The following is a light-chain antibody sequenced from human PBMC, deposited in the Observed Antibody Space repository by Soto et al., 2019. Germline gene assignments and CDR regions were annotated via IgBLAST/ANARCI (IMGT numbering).Light chain of an antibody. CDR2: EVT. Sequence: SALTQPASVSGSPGQSITISCTGTSGDVGGYIYVSWYRQHPGKAPKPIIYEVTNRPSGVSNRFSGSKSGNTASLTISGLQAEDEADYYCSSYTSMTTLVFGTGTKLTVL. CDR1: SGDVGGYIY. J-gene: IGLJ1*01. CDR3: SSYTSMTTLV. V-gene: IGLV2-14*01.